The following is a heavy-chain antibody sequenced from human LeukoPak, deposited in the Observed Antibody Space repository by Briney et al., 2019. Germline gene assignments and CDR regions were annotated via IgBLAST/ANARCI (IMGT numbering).Heavy chain of an antibody. V-gene: IGHV1-46*01. CDR1: GYTFSGFY. CDR3: ARGTPESYYFDN. J-gene: IGHJ4*02. Sequence: RASVKVSCKASGYTFSGFYVHWVRQAPGQGLEWMGIIKVSGGRTEYAQKFQGRVTVTRDMSTSTVYMELNNLRSEDTAVYYCARGTPESYYFDNWGQGTLVTVSS. D-gene: IGHD4-23*01. CDR2: IKVSGGRT.